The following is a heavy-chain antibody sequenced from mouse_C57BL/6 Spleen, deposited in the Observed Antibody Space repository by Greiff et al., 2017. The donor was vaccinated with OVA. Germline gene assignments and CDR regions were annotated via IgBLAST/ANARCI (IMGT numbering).Heavy chain of an antibody. V-gene: IGHV12-3*01. D-gene: IGHD1-1*01. CDR2: ITHSGET. CDR1: GFPITSGYY. J-gene: IGHJ1*03. Sequence: QVQLKESGPGLVKPSQSLFLTCSITGFPITSGYYWIWIRQPPGKPLEWVGYITHSGETFYNPSLQSPISITREKSTTQFFLQVNSVTTEHTAMYYCAGVLYYNGSSYWYFDVWGTGTTVTVSS. CDR3: AGVLYYNGSSYWYFDV.